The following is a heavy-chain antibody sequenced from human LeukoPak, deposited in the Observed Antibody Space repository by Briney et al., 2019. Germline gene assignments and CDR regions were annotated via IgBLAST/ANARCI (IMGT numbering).Heavy chain of an antibody. Sequence: PGGSLRLSCAASGFTFSSYAMHWVRQAPGKRLEWVAVISYDGSNKYYADSVKGRFTISRDNSQNTLYLQMNNLRVEDTAVYYCARDSPSGWNYFDYWGQGTLVTVSS. D-gene: IGHD6-19*01. CDR1: GFTFSSYA. J-gene: IGHJ4*02. CDR3: ARDSPSGWNYFDY. V-gene: IGHV3-30-3*01. CDR2: ISYDGSNK.